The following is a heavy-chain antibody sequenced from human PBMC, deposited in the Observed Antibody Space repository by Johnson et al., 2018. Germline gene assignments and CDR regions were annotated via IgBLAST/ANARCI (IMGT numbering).Heavy chain of an antibody. CDR1: GFSFSDYY. V-gene: IGHV3-11*04. CDR3: AKSVWPQLWRHYDY. D-gene: IGHD5-24*01. Sequence: QVQLVQSGGGLVKPGGSLRLSCAASGFSFSDYYMSWIRQAPGTGLEWVSYISSSGGIIYYADSVKGRFTVSRDNAKNSLYLQMNSLRAEDAAVYYCAKSVWPQLWRHYDYWGQGTLVTVSS. J-gene: IGHJ4*02. CDR2: ISSSGGII.